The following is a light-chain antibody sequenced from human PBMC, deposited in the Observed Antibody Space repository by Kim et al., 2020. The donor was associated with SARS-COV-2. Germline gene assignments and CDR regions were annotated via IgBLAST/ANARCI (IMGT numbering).Light chain of an antibody. CDR3: QQRGNWPT. CDR1: QSVKTY. J-gene: IGKJ5*01. CDR2: DAS. Sequence: SLSPGERDTLSCRASQSVKTYLAWYQHKPGQSPRLLIHDASNRATGVPPRFSGGGSGTDFTLTISSLEPEDFAVYYCQQRGNWPTFGQGTRLEIK. V-gene: IGKV3-11*01.